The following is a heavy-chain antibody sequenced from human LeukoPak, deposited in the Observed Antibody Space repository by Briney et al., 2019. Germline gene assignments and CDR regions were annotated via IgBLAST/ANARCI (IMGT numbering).Heavy chain of an antibody. V-gene: IGHV1-2*02. CDR1: GYTFTGYY. CDR2: INPNIGGT. D-gene: IGHD3-3*01. Sequence: ASVKVSCKASGYTFTGYYMHWVRQAPGQGLECMGWINPNIGGTNYEQKFQGRVTMTRDTSISTAYMELSRLRSDDTAVYYCARDFQSVSYDFWSGYHYYFDYWGQGTLVTVSS. J-gene: IGHJ4*02. CDR3: ARDFQSVSYDFWSGYHYYFDY.